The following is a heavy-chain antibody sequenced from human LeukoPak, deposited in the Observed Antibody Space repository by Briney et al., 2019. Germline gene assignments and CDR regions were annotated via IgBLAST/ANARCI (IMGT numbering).Heavy chain of an antibody. CDR2: ISSSSSYT. V-gene: IGHV3-11*06. J-gene: IGHJ4*02. CDR3: VRDYDYVWGTYQVYFDY. Sequence: GGSLRLSCAASGFTFSDYYMSWIRQAPGKGLEWVSYISSSSSYTNYADSVKGRFTMSRDNAKNSLYLEMNSLRDEDTAVYYCVRDYDYVWGTYQVYFDYWGQGILVTVSA. CDR1: GFTFSDYY. D-gene: IGHD3-16*02.